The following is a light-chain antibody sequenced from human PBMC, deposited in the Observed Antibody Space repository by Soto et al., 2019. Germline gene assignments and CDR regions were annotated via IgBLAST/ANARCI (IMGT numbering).Light chain of an antibody. CDR1: QSIGDT. CDR3: QPYNNSPLT. Sequence: EVVRTQSPATLSVSPGEGVTLSCRASQSIGDTLAWYQHRPCQTPRLLIYHTSTRATGVPARFSGSRSGPEFNLTINCLQSEDFAIYYCQPYNNSPLTFGGGTKVESK. V-gene: IGKV3-15*01. CDR2: HTS. J-gene: IGKJ4*01.